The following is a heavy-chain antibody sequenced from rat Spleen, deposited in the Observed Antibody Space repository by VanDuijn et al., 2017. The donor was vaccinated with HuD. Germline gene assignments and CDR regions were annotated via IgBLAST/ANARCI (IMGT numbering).Heavy chain of an antibody. CDR3: IRESLPGYNSHWFVY. CDR1: GFSLTSNG. V-gene: IGHV2S12*01. D-gene: IGHD1-4*01. Sequence: QVQLKESGPGLVQPSQTLSPTCPVSGFSLTSNGVSWVRQPPGKGLEWIAAISSGGNTYYNSALKSRLSISRDTSKSQVFLKMNSLQTEDTAIYFCIRESLPGYNSHWFVYWGQGTLVTVSS. CDR2: ISSGGNT. J-gene: IGHJ3*01.